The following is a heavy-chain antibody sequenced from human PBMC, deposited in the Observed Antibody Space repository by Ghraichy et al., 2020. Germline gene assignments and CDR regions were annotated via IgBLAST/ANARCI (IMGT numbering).Heavy chain of an antibody. CDR1: GDTVSSNSAD. V-gene: IGHV6-1*01. Sequence: SQTLLLTCAISGDTVSSNSADWNWIRQSPSRGLEWLGRTYYRSKWYNDYAASVKSRITIKPDTSKNQFSLQLNSMTPEDTAVYYCTRDQHWGSQYFGMDVWGQGTTVTVSS. CDR3: TRDQHWGSQYFGMDV. CDR2: TYYRSKWYN. D-gene: IGHD7-27*01. J-gene: IGHJ6*02.